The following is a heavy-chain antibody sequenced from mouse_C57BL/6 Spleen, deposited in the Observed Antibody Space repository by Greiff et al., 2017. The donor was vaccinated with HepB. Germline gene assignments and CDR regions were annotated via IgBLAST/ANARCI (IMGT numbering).Heavy chain of an antibody. Sequence: QVQLKESGPGLVQPSQRLSITCTVSGFSLTSYGVHWVRQSPGKGLEWLGVIWRGGSTDYNAAFMSRLSITKDNSKSQVFFKMNSLQADDTAIYYCAKRGDYPYYAMDYWGQGTSVTVSS. D-gene: IGHD5-5*01. V-gene: IGHV2-5*01. CDR3: AKRGDYPYYAMDY. CDR1: GFSLTSYG. CDR2: IWRGGST. J-gene: IGHJ4*01.